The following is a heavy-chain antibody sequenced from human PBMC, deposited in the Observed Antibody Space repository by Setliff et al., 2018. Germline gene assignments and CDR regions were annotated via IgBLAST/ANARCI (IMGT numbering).Heavy chain of an antibody. CDR2: INHSGST. D-gene: IGHD3-3*01. J-gene: IGHJ5*02. Sequence: SETLSLTCAVSGYSISSGYYWGWIRQPPGKGLGWIGEINHSGSTNYNPSLKSRVTISVDTSKNRFSLKLTSVTAADTAVYYCARRPLYHHDFWSNWFDPWGQGTLVAVSS. CDR1: GYSISSGYY. V-gene: IGHV4-38-2*01. CDR3: ARRPLYHHDFWSNWFDP.